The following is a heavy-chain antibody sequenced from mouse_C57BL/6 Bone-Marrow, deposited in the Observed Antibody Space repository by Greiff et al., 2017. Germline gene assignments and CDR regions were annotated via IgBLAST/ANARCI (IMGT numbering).Heavy chain of an antibody. V-gene: IGHV1-81*01. CDR3: ASAYWYFDV. CDR2: ICHRSGNT. J-gene: IGHJ1*03. Sequence: QVHVKQSGAELARPGASVKLSCTASGYTFTSYGISWVQQRTGQGLGWIGEICHRSGNTYSNEKFKGKATLTADKSSSTAYLELRSLTSEDAAASFYASAYWYFDVGGTGTAVTGSA. CDR1: GYTFTSYG.